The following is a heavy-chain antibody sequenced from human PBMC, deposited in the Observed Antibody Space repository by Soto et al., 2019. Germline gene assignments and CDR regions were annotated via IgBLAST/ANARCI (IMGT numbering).Heavy chain of an antibody. CDR1: GFSLSTSGVG. D-gene: IGHD6-13*01. CDR2: IYWDDDK. V-gene: IGHV2-5*02. CDR3: AHRTIAAAGDY. J-gene: IGHJ4*02. Sequence: QITLKESGPTLVKPTQTLTLTCTFSGFSLSTSGVGVGWIRQPPGKALEWLALIYWDDDKRYRPSLKSRLTITKYKYKNHVGLKMTNMDPVDTATYYCAHRTIAAAGDYWGQGTLVNVSS.